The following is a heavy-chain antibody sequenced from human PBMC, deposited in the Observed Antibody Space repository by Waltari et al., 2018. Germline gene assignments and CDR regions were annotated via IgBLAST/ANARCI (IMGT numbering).Heavy chain of an antibody. CDR1: VVSITTIRHY. D-gene: IGHD5-12*01. CDR3: ATYIGASLGTAAFDV. V-gene: IGHV4-39*01. J-gene: IGHJ3*01. Sequence: QLQLQESGPGLVKPSEPLSLTRSVPVVSITTIRHYWGWVRQPPGQGLEWIGTISYNGATYSSPSLRSRVTIFRDTSKNQLSLKLGSVTAADTAFYYCATYIGASLGTAAFDVWGQGTMVTVSS. CDR2: ISYNGAT.